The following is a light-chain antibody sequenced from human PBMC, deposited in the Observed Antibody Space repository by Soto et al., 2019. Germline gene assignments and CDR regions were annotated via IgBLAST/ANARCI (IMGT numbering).Light chain of an antibody. CDR2: KNN. CDR3: AAWDDSLNGYV. CDR1: TSNIGGNT. V-gene: IGLV1-44*01. Sequence: QSALTQPPSASGTPGQRVTISCSGSTSNIGGNTVNWYQQFPGTAPKLLMFKNNQRPSGVPDRFSGSKSGTSASLAISGLQSEDEADYYCAAWDDSLNGYVFGIGTKVTVL. J-gene: IGLJ1*01.